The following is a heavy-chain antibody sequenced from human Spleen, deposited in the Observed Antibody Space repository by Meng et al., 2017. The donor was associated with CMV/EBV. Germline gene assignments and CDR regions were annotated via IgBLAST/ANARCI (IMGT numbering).Heavy chain of an antibody. Sequence: ASVKVSCKASGYTFTGYYMHWVRQAPGQGLEWMGWMNPNSGNTGYTQKFQGRVTITSNTSITTAYMELGSLRSEDTAVYYCARGVAPDYWGQGTLVTVSS. CDR1: GYTFTGYY. CDR3: ARGVAPDY. J-gene: IGHJ4*02. D-gene: IGHD2-15*01. CDR2: MNPNSGNT. V-gene: IGHV1-8*03.